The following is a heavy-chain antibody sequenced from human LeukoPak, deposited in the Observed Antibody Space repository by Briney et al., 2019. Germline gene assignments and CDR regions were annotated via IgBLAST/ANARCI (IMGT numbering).Heavy chain of an antibody. Sequence: PGGSLRLSCAASGFTFSSYSMNWVRQAPGKGLEWVSSISSSSSYIYYADSVKGRFTISRDSAKNSLYLQMNSLRAEDTAVYYCARDIAVAGRNDFDYWGQGTLVTVSS. CDR3: ARDIAVAGRNDFDY. CDR2: ISSSSSYI. D-gene: IGHD6-19*01. J-gene: IGHJ4*02. CDR1: GFTFSSYS. V-gene: IGHV3-21*01.